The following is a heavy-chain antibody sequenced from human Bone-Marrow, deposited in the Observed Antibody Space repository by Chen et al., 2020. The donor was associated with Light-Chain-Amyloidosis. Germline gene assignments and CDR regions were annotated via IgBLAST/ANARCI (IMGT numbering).Heavy chain of an antibody. J-gene: IGHJ6*03. CDR1: GYTFTSYD. CDR3: ARTLGGLYYYYYYMDV. CDR2: MNPNSGNT. V-gene: IGHV1-8*01. Sequence: QVQLVQSGAEVKKPGASVKFSCKASGYTFTSYDINWWRQATGQGLEWMGWMNPNSGNTGYAQKFQGRVTMTRNTSISTAYMELSSLRSEDTAVYYCARTLGGLYYYYYYMDVWGKGTTVTVSS. D-gene: IGHD2-15*01.